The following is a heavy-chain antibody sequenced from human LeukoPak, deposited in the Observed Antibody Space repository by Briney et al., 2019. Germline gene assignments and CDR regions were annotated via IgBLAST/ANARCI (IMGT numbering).Heavy chain of an antibody. CDR3: ARGESSSSRKYFDY. V-gene: IGHV3-30*01. CDR1: GFTFSSYA. J-gene: IGHJ4*02. CDR2: ISYDGSNK. D-gene: IGHD6-6*01. Sequence: GGSLRLSCAASGFTFSSYAMHWVRQAPGKGLEWVAVISYDGSNKYYADSMKGRFTISRDNSKNTLYLQMNSLRAEDTAVYYCARGESSSSRKYFDYWGQGTLVTVSS.